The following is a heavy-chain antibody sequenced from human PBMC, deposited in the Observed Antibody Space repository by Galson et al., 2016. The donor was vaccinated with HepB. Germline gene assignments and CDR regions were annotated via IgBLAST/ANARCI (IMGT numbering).Heavy chain of an antibody. V-gene: IGHV1-18*04. D-gene: IGHD3-10*01. J-gene: IGHJ4*02. CDR1: GYTLTNYG. CDR2: ISADNGNT. Sequence: SVKVSCKASGYTLTNYGISWVRQAPGQGLEWMGWISADNGNTDYAQKFQGRVTMTTDTSTSTAYMELRSLRSDDTAVYYCTRDLRITMVRGLVSLRSYAYWGQGTLVTVSS. CDR3: TRDLRITMVRGLVSLRSYAY.